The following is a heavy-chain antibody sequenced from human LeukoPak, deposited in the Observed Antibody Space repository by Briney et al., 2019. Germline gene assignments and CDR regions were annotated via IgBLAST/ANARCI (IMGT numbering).Heavy chain of an antibody. CDR1: GYTLTELS. CDR3: ATAPITMVRGVIITRNWFDP. CDR2: FDPEYGET. J-gene: IGHJ5*02. D-gene: IGHD3-10*01. Sequence: ASVKFSCKVSGYTLTELSMHGVRQARGKGREWMGGFDPEYGETIYAKKFQGRVTMTEDTSTDTAYMELSSLRSEDTAVYYCATAPITMVRGVIITRNWFDPWGQGTLVTVSS. V-gene: IGHV1-24*01.